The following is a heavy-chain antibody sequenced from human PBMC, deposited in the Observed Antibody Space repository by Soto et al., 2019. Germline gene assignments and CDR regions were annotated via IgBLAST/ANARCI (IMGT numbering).Heavy chain of an antibody. CDR1: GGSISSGGDS. D-gene: IGHD3-10*01. CDR2: IYHSGST. J-gene: IGHJ4*02. Sequence: SETLSLTYAVSGGSISSGGDSWSWIRQPPGKGLEWIGYIYHSGSTYYNPSLKSRVTISVDRSKNQFSLKLSSVTAADTAVYYCARAPRGNYGYPSYFDYWGQGTLVTVSS. V-gene: IGHV4-30-2*01. CDR3: ARAPRGNYGYPSYFDY.